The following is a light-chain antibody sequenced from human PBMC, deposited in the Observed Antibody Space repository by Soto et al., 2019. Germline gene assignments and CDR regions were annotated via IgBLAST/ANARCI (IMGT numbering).Light chain of an antibody. V-gene: IGKV1-12*01. CDR2: AAT. CDR1: QGMSES. J-gene: IGKJ4*01. CDR3: QQANSLPLT. Sequence: DIQMTQSPSSVSASVGDRVAITCLATQGMSESLAWYQQNPVQAPKLLIYAATSLQDGVPLRFSGTGSGADFTLTLSALQPEDFATYHCQQANSLPLTFGGGTKVDI.